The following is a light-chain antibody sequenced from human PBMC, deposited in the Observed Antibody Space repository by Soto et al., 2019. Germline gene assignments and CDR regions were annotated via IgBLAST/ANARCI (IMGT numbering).Light chain of an antibody. V-gene: IGKV3-20*01. CDR2: DAS. Sequence: ESVLTQSPGTLSLSPGDRATLSCRASQSVRSGHLAWYQQKPGQAPRVVIYDASARATGIPDRFSGGGSGPDFTLTISRVEPEDFALYYCHHYGRSASSITFGPGNKVEIK. CDR1: QSVRSGH. J-gene: IGKJ3*01. CDR3: HHYGRSASSIT.